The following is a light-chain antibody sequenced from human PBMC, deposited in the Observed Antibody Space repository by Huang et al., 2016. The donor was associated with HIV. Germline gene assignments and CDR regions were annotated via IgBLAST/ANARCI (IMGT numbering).Light chain of an antibody. V-gene: IGKV1-39*01. J-gene: IGKJ4*01. CDR3: QQTSSVPLT. CDR2: AAS. Sequence: DIQMTQSPSSLSASVGDRISITCRASQTISTFLNWYQQKPGKAPKLLIYAASNLQSWVSSRFSGTGSGTLFTLTVTGLLPDDFATYFCQQTSSVPLTFGGGTKVEMK. CDR1: QTISTF.